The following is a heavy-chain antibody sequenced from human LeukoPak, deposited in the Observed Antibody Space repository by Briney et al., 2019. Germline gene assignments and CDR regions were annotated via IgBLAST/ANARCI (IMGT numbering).Heavy chain of an antibody. V-gene: IGHV3-49*04. CDR2: IRSKAYGGTT. D-gene: IGHD3-16*02. CDR3: TRVGDYVWGSYRPTRRIDY. J-gene: IGHJ4*02. CDR1: GFTFGGYA. Sequence: GGSLRLSCTASGFTFGGYAMSWVRQAPGKGLEWVGFIRSKAYGGTTEYAASVKGRFTISRDDSKSIAYLQMNSLKTEDTAVYYCTRVGDYVWGSYRPTRRIDYWGQGTLVTVSS.